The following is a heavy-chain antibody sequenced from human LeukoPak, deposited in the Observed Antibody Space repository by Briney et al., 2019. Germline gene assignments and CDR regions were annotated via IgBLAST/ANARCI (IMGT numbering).Heavy chain of an antibody. CDR1: GYTFTSYG. D-gene: IGHD3-22*01. Sequence: ASVKVSCKASGYTFTSYGISWVRQAPGQGLEWMGWISAYNGNTNYAQKLQGRVTMTTDTSTSTAYMELRSLRSDDTAVYYCAREYYDSSGYYWRIFDYWGLGTLVTVSS. CDR2: ISAYNGNT. CDR3: AREYYDSSGYYWRIFDY. J-gene: IGHJ4*02. V-gene: IGHV1-18*01.